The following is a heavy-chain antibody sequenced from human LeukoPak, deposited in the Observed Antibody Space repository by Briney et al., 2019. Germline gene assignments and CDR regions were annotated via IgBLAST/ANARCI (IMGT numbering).Heavy chain of an antibody. CDR3: ARDGVVVESGGDAFDI. CDR2: INPSGGST. J-gene: IGHJ3*02. D-gene: IGHD3-22*01. CDR1: GYTFTSYY. Sequence: GASVKVSCKASGYTFTSYYMHWARQAPGQGLEWMGIINPSGGSTSYAQKFQGRVTMTRDTSTSTVYMELSSLRSEDTAVYYCARDGVVVESGGDAFDIWGQGTMVTVSS. V-gene: IGHV1-46*01.